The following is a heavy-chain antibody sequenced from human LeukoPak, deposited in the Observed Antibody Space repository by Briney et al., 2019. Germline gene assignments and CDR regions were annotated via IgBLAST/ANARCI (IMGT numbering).Heavy chain of an antibody. CDR1: GFTFSSYA. D-gene: IGHD3-10*01. J-gene: IGHJ5*02. Sequence: GGSLRLSCAASGFTFSSYAVSWVRQAPGKGLEWVSAISGSGGSTYYADSVKGRFTISRDNSKNTLYLQMNSLRAEDTAVYYCAKDPYYYGSGSLPDPWGQGTLVTVSS. CDR3: AKDPYYYGSGSLPDP. V-gene: IGHV3-23*01. CDR2: ISGSGGST.